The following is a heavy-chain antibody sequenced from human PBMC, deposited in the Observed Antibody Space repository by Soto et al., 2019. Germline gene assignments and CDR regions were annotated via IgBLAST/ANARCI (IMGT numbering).Heavy chain of an antibody. D-gene: IGHD2-8*01. CDR2: MSPNSGAT. CDR3: ARGVDNGVDV. J-gene: IGHJ6*02. CDR1: GYTFTSYD. V-gene: IGHV1-8*01. Sequence: QVQLVQSGAEVTKPGASVKVSCKASGYTFTSYDINWVRQATGQGLEWMGWMSPNSGATGYAQKFQGRVTMPRDTSISTVYMELGNLRSEDTAIYYCARGVDNGVDVWGQGSTVTVSS.